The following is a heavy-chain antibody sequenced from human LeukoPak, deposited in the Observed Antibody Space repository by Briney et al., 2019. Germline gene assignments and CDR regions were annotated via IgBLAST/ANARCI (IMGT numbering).Heavy chain of an antibody. CDR2: LNSDGSAT. J-gene: IGHJ4*02. CDR1: GFTVSSSW. D-gene: IGHD3-16*02. V-gene: IGHV3-74*01. Sequence: GRSLRLSCAASGFTVSSSWMHWVRQAPGQGLVWVSRLNSDGSATDYADSVKGRFSISRDNAKNTRSPQMNSLRAEDTAVYYCARAGHYRFDYWGQGTLVTVPS. CDR3: ARAGHYRFDY.